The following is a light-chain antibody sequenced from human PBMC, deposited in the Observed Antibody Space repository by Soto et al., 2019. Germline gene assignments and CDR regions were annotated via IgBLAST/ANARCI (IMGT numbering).Light chain of an antibody. CDR3: SSYAGSDTYV. V-gene: IGLV2-8*01. CDR2: EVY. Sequence: QSALTQAPSASGSPGQSVTISCTGTSRDVGGYNYVSWYQQHPDKAPKLMIYEVYKRPSGVPDRFSGSKSDNTAFLTVSGLQSEDEADYYCSSYAGSDTYVFGTGTKLTVL. J-gene: IGLJ1*01. CDR1: SRDVGGYNY.